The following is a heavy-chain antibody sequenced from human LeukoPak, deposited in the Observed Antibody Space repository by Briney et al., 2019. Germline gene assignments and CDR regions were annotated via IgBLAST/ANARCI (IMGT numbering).Heavy chain of an antibody. J-gene: IGHJ5*02. D-gene: IGHD2-2*01. CDR1: VGSLSTYY. CDR3: ARLFCTNTSCRQPDWFDP. Sequence: SETLSLTCTISVGSLSTYYWSWVRQPPGKGLELIGYIYYTGSTNYNSSLKSRATISLDTSKNQFSLKLTSVTAADTAVYYCARLFCTNTSCRQPDWFDPWGQGTLVTVSS. CDR2: IYYTGST. V-gene: IGHV4-59*08.